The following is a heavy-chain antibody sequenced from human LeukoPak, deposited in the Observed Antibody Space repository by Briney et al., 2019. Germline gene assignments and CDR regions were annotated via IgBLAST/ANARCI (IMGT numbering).Heavy chain of an antibody. CDR2: INPNSGGT. CDR1: GYTFTGYY. D-gene: IGHD2-15*01. J-gene: IGHJ5*02. CDR3: ARERRYCSGGSCYALYNWFDP. V-gene: IGHV1-2*06. Sequence: ASVKVSCKASGYTFTGYYMHWVRQAPGQGLEWMGRINPNSGGTNYAQKSQGRVTMTRDTSISTAYMELSRLRSDDTAVYYCARERRYCSGGSCYALYNWFDPWGQGTLVTVSS.